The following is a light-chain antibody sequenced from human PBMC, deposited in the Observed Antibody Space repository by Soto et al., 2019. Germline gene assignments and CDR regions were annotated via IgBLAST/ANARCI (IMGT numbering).Light chain of an antibody. Sequence: EIVLTQSPGTLSLSPGERATLSCRASQSVSSNYLAWYQQKPGQAPRLLIYGASSRATGIPDRFSGSGSGTDFTLTISSLEPEDFAVYYCQQRSNWPPVITFGQGTRLEIK. J-gene: IGKJ5*01. CDR1: QSVSSNY. V-gene: IGKV3D-20*02. CDR2: GAS. CDR3: QQRSNWPPVIT.